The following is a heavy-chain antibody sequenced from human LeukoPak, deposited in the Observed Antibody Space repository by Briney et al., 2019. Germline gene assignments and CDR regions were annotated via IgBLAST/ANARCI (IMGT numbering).Heavy chain of an antibody. V-gene: IGHV4-34*01. J-gene: IGHJ5*02. CDR1: GGSFSGYY. Sequence: KASETLSLTCAVYGGSFSGYYWSWIRQPPGKGLEWIGEINHSGSTNYNPSLKSRVTISVGTSKSQFSLKLSSVTAADTAVYYCARAPQWLVNWFDPWGQGTLVTVSS. CDR3: ARAPQWLVNWFDP. CDR2: INHSGST. D-gene: IGHD6-19*01.